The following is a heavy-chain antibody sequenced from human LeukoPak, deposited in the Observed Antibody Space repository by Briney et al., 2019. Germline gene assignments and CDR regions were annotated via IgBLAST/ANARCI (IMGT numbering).Heavy chain of an antibody. J-gene: IGHJ4*02. CDR2: IYSDGMT. CDR3: AKDSYSSSED. V-gene: IGHV3-66*01. Sequence: GGSLRLSCAASGLTVGTNYMSWVRQAPGKGLEWVSIIYSDGMTYYAASVKGRFTISRDSYENTLYLQMNSLRAEDTAVYYCAKDSYSSSEDWGQGTLVTVSS. D-gene: IGHD6-6*01. CDR1: GLTVGTNY.